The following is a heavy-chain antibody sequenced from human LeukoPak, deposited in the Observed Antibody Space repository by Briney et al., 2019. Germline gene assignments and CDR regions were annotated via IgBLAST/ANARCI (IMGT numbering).Heavy chain of an antibody. CDR1: GFTFSTYA. V-gene: IGHV3-23*01. Sequence: QTGGSLRLSCAASGFTFSTYAMSWVRQAPGKGLEWVSAIGGSGDFTYYAEYVRGRFTISRDNSKKTLYLQMNSLRAEDSAVYYCARGAQAVAASLDYWGQGTLVTVSS. J-gene: IGHJ4*02. CDR3: ARGAQAVAASLDY. CDR2: IGGSGDFT. D-gene: IGHD6-19*01.